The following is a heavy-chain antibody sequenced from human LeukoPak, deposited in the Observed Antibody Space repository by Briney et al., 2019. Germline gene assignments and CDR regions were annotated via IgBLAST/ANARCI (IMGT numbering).Heavy chain of an antibody. D-gene: IGHD3-22*01. V-gene: IGHV3-30*18. CDR1: GFTFSSYG. CDR3: AKDLSGSSSGMDV. J-gene: IGHJ6*02. CDR2: ISYDGSNK. Sequence: GGSLRLSCAASGFTFSSYGMHWVRQAPRQGLEWVAVISYDGSNKYYADSVKGRFTISRDNSKNTLYLQMNSLRAEDTAVYYCAKDLSGSSSGMDVWGQGTTVTVSS.